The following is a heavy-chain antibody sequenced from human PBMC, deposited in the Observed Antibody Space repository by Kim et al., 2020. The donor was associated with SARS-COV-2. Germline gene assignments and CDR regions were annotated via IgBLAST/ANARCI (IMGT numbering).Heavy chain of an antibody. V-gene: IGHV4-61*01. CDR3: ASGFAALNWFDP. J-gene: IGHJ5*02. Sequence: SETLSLTCTVSGGSVSSGSYYWSWIRQPPGKGLEWIGYIYYSGSTNYNPSLKSRVTISVDTSKNQFSLKLSSVTAADTAVYYCASGFAALNWFDPWGQGTLVTVSS. D-gene: IGHD5-12*01. CDR1: GGSVSSGSYY. CDR2: IYYSGST.